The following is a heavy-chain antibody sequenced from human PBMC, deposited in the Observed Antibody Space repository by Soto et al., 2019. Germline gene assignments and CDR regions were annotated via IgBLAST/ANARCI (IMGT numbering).Heavy chain of an antibody. D-gene: IGHD3-9*01. CDR1: GGSINSGGYF. V-gene: IGHV4-31*03. CDR3: ARFLTGYRFDT. Sequence: QVQLQESGPGLVRPSETLSLTCSVSGGSINSGGYFWSWIRQHPGKGLEWIGYIYYSGTTYYTPPLTSRVNISIDSSKNQFSWKLTSVTAADTAVYYCARFLTGYRFDTWGQGTLVTVSS. J-gene: IGHJ5*02. CDR2: IYYSGTT.